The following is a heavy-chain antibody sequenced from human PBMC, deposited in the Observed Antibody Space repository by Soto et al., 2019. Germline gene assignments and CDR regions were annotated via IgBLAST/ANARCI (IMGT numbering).Heavy chain of an antibody. CDR3: AREGLAGRAGFDY. V-gene: IGHV1-18*01. CDR2: VNAYNGNT. Sequence: QVQLVQSGAEVKKPGASVKVSCKASGYTFTSYGISWVRQAPGQGLEWMGWVNAYNGNTNYAQKFQGRVTMTTDTSTSTDYMELRSLSSDETAVYYWAREGLAGRAGFDYWGQGSLVTVSS. J-gene: IGHJ4*02. D-gene: IGHD6-19*01. CDR1: GYTFTSYG.